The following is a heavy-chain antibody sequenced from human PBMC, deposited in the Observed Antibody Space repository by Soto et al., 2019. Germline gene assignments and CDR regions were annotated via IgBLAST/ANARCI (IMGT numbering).Heavy chain of an antibody. J-gene: IGHJ4*02. V-gene: IGHV1-18*04. Sequence: GESVKVSCKASGYTFTGNKIGWGRQAPGQGLEWMGWINVYNGNTKYAQQLQGRVTLTTDTSTSTAYMDLRSLRSDDTAVYYCARISSASSGWHPDYWGRGTLVTVSS. CDR2: INVYNGNT. D-gene: IGHD6-19*01. CDR1: GYTFTGNK. CDR3: ARISSASSGWHPDY.